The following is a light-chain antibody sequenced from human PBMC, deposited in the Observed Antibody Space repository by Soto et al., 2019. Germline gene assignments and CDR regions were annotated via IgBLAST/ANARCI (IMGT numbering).Light chain of an antibody. J-gene: IGKJ1*01. V-gene: IGKV3-15*01. CDR1: QSVSIN. CDR3: QQYENWPPWT. CDR2: GAS. Sequence: EIVMTQSPATLSVSPGERATLSCRASQSVSINLAWYQPKPGQGPRLLIYGASTRATGIPARFSGSGSETEFTLNISSLQSEDFAIYYCQQYENWPPWTFGQGTKVEIK.